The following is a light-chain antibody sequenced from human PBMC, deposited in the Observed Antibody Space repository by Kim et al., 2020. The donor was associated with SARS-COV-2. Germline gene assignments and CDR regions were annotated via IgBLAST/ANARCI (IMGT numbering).Light chain of an antibody. CDR1: QGISKY. CDR2: AAS. J-gene: IGKJ4*01. Sequence: AYGGDRDTITWRASQGISKYVAWFQQKPEKAPKSLNYAASSLQSGVPSKFSGSGSGTDFTLTISSLQPEDFATYYCQQYNSYPLTFGGGTKVDIK. CDR3: QQYNSYPLT. V-gene: IGKV1-16*02.